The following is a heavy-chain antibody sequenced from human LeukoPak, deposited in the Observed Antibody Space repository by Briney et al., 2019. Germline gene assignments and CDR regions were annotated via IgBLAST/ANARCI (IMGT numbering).Heavy chain of an antibody. CDR2: ISGSGTST. CDR1: GFTFNNFP. J-gene: IGHJ4*02. V-gene: IGHV3-23*01. Sequence: GGSLRLSCAASGFTFNNFPMAWVRQAPGKGLVGVSAISGSGTSTYYADSVEGRFTISRDNSKNTLYVQMNNLRAEDTAVYYCAKDGVDYDFWSGYFHVDYWGQGILVTVSS. D-gene: IGHD3-3*01. CDR3: AKDGVDYDFWSGYFHVDY.